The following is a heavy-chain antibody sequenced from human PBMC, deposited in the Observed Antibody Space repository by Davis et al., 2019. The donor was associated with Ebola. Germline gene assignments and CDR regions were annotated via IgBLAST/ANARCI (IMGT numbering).Heavy chain of an antibody. CDR2: IWYDGSNK. CDR1: GFTFSSYG. CDR3: ARERPAAIYYYYGMDV. V-gene: IGHV3-33*01. Sequence: PGGSLRLSCAASGFTFSSYGMHWVRQAPGKGLEWVAVIWYDGSNKYYADSVKGRFTISRDNSKNTLYLQMNSLRAEDTAVYYCARERPAAIYYYYGMDVRGQGTTVTVSS. D-gene: IGHD2-2*02. J-gene: IGHJ6*02.